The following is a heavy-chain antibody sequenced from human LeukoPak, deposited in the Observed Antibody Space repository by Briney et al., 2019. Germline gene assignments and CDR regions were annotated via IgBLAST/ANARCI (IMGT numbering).Heavy chain of an antibody. Sequence: SQTLSLTCTVSGGSISSGSYYWSWIRQPAGKGLEWIGRIYTSGSTNYNPSLKSRVTISVDTSKNQFSLKLSSVTAADTAVYYCARVEPLYDSSGYPTLGSAFDIWGQGTMVTVSS. J-gene: IGHJ3*02. V-gene: IGHV4-61*02. CDR3: ARVEPLYDSSGYPTLGSAFDI. D-gene: IGHD3-22*01. CDR2: IYTSGST. CDR1: GGSISSGSYY.